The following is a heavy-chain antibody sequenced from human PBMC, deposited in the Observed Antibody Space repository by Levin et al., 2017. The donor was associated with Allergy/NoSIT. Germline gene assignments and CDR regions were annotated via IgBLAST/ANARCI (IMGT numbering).Heavy chain of an antibody. CDR2: IYPGDSDT. Sequence: GESLKISCKGSGYSFTSYWIGWVRQMPGKGLELMGIIYPGDSDTRYSPSFQGQVTISADKSISTAYLQWSSLKASDTAMYYCARRRGEETQGRHYYGMDVWGQGTTVTVSS. CDR1: GYSFTSYW. V-gene: IGHV5-51*01. J-gene: IGHJ6*02. D-gene: IGHD3-10*01. CDR3: ARRRGEETQGRHYYGMDV.